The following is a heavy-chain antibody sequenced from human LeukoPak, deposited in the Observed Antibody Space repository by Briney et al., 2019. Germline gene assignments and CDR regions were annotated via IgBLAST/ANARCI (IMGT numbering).Heavy chain of an antibody. CDR3: ARGPPTDYYDSSGFYYVFDY. V-gene: IGHV4-34*01. Sequence: SETLSLTCAVYGGSFSGYYWSWIRQPPGKGLEWIWEIHHSGSTNYNPSLKSRVTISVDTSKNQFSLKLSSVTAADTAVYFCARGPPTDYYDSSGFYYVFDYWGQGTLVTVSS. CDR2: IHHSGST. CDR1: GGSFSGYY. D-gene: IGHD3-22*01. J-gene: IGHJ4*02.